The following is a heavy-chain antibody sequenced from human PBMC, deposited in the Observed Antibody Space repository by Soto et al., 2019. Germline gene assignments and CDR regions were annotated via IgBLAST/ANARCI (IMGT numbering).Heavy chain of an antibody. CDR2: IYRDENT. CDR3: ARVRSDGWFWAFDM. Sequence: QVQLQESGPGLVKPSETLSLTCVVSGDSITSRNWWAWVRRPPGKGLEWIGEIYRDENTKYNPSLQRRVSVSIDKSKNQFSLTVRSVTAADTAIYYCARVRSDGWFWAFDMWGQGTMVTVSS. D-gene: IGHD6-19*01. J-gene: IGHJ3*02. CDR1: GDSITSRNW. V-gene: IGHV4-4*02.